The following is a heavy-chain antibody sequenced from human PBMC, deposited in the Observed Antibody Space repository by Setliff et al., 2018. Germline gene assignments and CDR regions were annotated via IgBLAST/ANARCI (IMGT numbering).Heavy chain of an antibody. CDR1: GFTFSNCW. CDR3: ARGRMRGSCSGPSCTYDPFDI. J-gene: IGHJ4*02. D-gene: IGHD2-2*01. V-gene: IGHV3-7*03. Sequence: PGGSLRLSCAASGFTFSNCWVSWVRQAPGKGLEWVASIKPDGSEKYYVDSVKGRFTISRDNAKNSLSLQMNSLRTEDTAVYYCARGRMRGSCSGPSCTYDPFDIWGQGTLVTVSS. CDR2: IKPDGSEK.